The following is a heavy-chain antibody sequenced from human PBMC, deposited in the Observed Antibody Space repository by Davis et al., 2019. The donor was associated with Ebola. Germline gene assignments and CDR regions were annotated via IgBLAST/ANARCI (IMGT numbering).Heavy chain of an antibody. CDR3: ARDREWLVQGYFDY. CDR1: GGSISSSYW. Sequence: SETLSLTCAVSGGSISSSYWWSWVRPPPGKGLEWIGEIYHTGSTNYNPSLKSRVTISVDKSKNQFSLKLSSVTAADTAVYFCARDREWLVQGYFDYWGQGTLVTVSS. J-gene: IGHJ4*02. D-gene: IGHD6-19*01. CDR2: IYHTGST. V-gene: IGHV4-4*02.